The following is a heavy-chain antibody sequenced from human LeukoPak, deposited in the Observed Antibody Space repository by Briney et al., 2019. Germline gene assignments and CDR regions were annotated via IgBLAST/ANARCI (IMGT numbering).Heavy chain of an antibody. CDR2: ISSGSRYI. CDR3: AKCSGGNCYHSDDH. Sequence: PGGSLRLSCAASGFTFSAYSMNWVRQAPGKGLEWVSSISSGSRYIYYADSVKGRFTISRDNAKDSLYLQMNSLRAEVTAVYYCAKCSGGNCYHSDDHWGQGTLVTVST. J-gene: IGHJ5*02. D-gene: IGHD2-15*01. CDR1: GFTFSAYS. V-gene: IGHV3-21*01.